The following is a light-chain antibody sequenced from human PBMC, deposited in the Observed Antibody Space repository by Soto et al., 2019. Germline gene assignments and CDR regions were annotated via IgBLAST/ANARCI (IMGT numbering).Light chain of an antibody. J-gene: IGKJ1*01. V-gene: IGKV3-15*01. CDR3: QQYNKWPRT. CDR1: QSVRSY. CDR2: GAS. Sequence: EIVMTQSPATLSVSPGERATLSCRASQSVRSYLAWYQQKPGQAPRLLIFGASTRATGIPARFSGSGSGTEFTLTISSLQSEDFAVYYCQQYNKWPRTFGQGTKVDIK.